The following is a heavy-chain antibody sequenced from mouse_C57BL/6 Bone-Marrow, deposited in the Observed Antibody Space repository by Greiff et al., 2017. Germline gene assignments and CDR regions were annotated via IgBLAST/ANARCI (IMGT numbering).Heavy chain of an antibody. J-gene: IGHJ4*01. Sequence: EVKLQQSGGGLVQPGASLKLSCAASGFTFTDYYMYWVRQTPEQRLEWVAYISTGGGSTYYPDTLKGRFTLSRDNSNNTLYLQMSRLKSEDTAMYYCARHRYYDDSYYDDMDYWGQGTSVTVSS. CDR3: ARHRYYDDSYYDDMDY. CDR1: GFTFTDYY. CDR2: ISTGGGST. D-gene: IGHD1-1*01. V-gene: IGHV5-12*01.